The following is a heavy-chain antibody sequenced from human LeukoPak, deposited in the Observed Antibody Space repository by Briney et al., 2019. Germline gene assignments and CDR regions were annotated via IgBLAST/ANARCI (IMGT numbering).Heavy chain of an antibody. CDR3: ARDPVPRDYGDTVNAYDL. V-gene: IGHV4-34*01. J-gene: IGHJ3*01. CDR1: GGSLSGYY. D-gene: IGHD4-17*01. Sequence: PSETLSLTCAVSGGSLSGYYWSWIRQSPGKGREWMGDTHHDGRTKYKSSFKSRVTIFLDSSKNEVSLRLSTVTPADTALYFCARDPVPRDYGDTVNAYDLWGQGTMVTVAS. CDR2: THHDGRT.